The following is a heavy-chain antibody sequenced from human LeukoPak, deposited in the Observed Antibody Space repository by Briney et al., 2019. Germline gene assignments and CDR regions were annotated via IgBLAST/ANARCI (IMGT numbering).Heavy chain of an antibody. CDR2: ISGSGGST. CDR1: GFTFSSYS. D-gene: IGHD5-12*01. V-gene: IGHV3-23*01. Sequence: GGSLRLSCAASGFTFSSYSMNWVRQAPGRGLEWVSAISGSGGSTYYADSVKGRFTISRDNSKNTLYLQMNSLRAEDTAVYYCARGPSGYHNTGGQGTLVTVSS. J-gene: IGHJ4*02. CDR3: ARGPSGYHNT.